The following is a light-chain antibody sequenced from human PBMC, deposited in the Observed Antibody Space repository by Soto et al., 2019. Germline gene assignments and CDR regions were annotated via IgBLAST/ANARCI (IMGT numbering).Light chain of an antibody. J-gene: IGLJ2*01. CDR3: CSYAGTYTWV. CDR1: SSDVGGHNY. Sequence: QSALTQPRSVSGSPGQSVTISCTGTSSDVGGHNYVSWYQQHPDKAPKLIIYGVTKRPSGVPVRFSASKFGSTASLTISGLQAEDESDYYCCSYAGTYTWVFGGGTKVTVL. V-gene: IGLV2-11*01. CDR2: GVT.